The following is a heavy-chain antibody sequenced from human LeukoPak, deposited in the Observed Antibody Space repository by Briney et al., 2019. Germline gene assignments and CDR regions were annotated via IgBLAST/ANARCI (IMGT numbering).Heavy chain of an antibody. Sequence: SETLSLTCAVYGGSFSGYYWSWIRQPAGKGLEWIGRIYTRGSTNYNPSLKSRVTMSVDTSKNQFSLKLSSVIAADTAVYYCARGRYCSADICSGGDAFDIWGQGTMVSVSS. J-gene: IGHJ3*02. CDR1: GGSFSGYY. CDR3: ARGRYCSADICSGGDAFDI. V-gene: IGHV4-59*10. CDR2: IYTRGST. D-gene: IGHD2-15*01.